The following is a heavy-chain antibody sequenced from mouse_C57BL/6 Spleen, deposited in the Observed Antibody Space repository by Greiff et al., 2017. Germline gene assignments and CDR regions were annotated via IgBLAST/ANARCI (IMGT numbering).Heavy chain of an antibody. CDR2: IYPRSGNT. Sequence: QVQLKQSGAELARPGASVKLSCKASGYTFTSSGISWVKQRTGQGLEWIGEIYPRSGNTYYNAKFKGKATLTADKSSSTAYMELRSLTSEDSAVYFCARRGPLTGTYAMDYWGQGTSVTVSS. CDR1: GYTFTSSG. CDR3: ARRGPLTGTYAMDY. J-gene: IGHJ4*01. D-gene: IGHD4-1*01. V-gene: IGHV1-81*01.